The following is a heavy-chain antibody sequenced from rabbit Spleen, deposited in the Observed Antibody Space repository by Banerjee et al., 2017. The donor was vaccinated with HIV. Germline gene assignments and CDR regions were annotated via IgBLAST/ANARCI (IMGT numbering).Heavy chain of an antibody. D-gene: IGHD6-1*01. CDR2: IYAGNGGT. CDR1: GFTLSSYYM. J-gene: IGHJ4*01. Sequence: QEQLEESAGGLVQPGGSLKLSCKASGFTLSSYYMNWVRQAPGKGLEWIGCIYAGNGGTWYASWAKGRFTISKTSSTSVTLQMTSLTAADTATYFCARGYGGVVATGDGWLWGPGTLVTVS. V-gene: IGHV1S45*01. CDR3: ARGYGGVVATGDGWL.